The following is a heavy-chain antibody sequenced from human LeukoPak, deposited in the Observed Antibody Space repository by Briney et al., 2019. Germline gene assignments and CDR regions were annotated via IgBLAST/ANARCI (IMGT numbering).Heavy chain of an antibody. CDR3: ARDRSGPHSNYVSGWFDP. D-gene: IGHD4-11*01. Sequence: PGGSLRLSRAASGFTFSSYGMHWVRQAPGKGLEWVAVIWYDGSNKYYADSVKGRFTISRDNSKNTLYLQMNSLRAEDTAVYYCARDRSGPHSNYVSGWFDPWGQGTLVTVSS. CDR1: GFTFSSYG. CDR2: IWYDGSNK. V-gene: IGHV3-33*01. J-gene: IGHJ5*02.